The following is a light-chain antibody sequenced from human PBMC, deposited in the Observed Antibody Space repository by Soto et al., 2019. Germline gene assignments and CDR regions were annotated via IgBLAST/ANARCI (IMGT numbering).Light chain of an antibody. V-gene: IGKV3-15*01. Sequence: EIVMTQCPATLSVSPGERVTLSCSPSQSVSSNLAWYQQKPGQAPRLLIYGASTRATGIPARFSGSGSGTEFTLTISSLQSEDFTLYYCQQYNYWPPITFGQGTRLEIK. CDR2: GAS. CDR3: QQYNYWPPIT. CDR1: QSVSSN. J-gene: IGKJ5*01.